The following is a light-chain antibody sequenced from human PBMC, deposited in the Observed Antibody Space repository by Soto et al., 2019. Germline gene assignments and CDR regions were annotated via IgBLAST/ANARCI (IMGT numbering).Light chain of an antibody. CDR1: QTITNY. CDR3: QQSYSSPCT. J-gene: IGKJ1*01. CDR2: AAS. Sequence: DIQMTQSPSSLSASVGDRVTITCRASQTITNYLNWYQQKPGKDPKLLIYAASTLLSGVPSRFTGGGSGTDFTLTSDSLQPEEFATYFCQQSYSSPCTFGQGTKVEI. V-gene: IGKV1-39*01.